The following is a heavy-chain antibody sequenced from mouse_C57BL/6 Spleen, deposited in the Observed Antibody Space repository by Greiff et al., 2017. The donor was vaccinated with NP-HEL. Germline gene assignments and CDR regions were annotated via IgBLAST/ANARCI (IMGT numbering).Heavy chain of an antibody. CDR3: ARRRVRTFDY. CDR2: INPNNGGT. J-gene: IGHJ2*01. Sequence: VQLQQSGPELVKPGASVKISCKASGYTFTDYYMNWVKQSHGKSLEWIGDINPNNGGTSYNQKFKGKATLTVDKSSSTAYMELRSLTSEDSAVYYCARRRVRTFDYWGQGTTLTVSS. CDR1: GYTFTDYY. V-gene: IGHV1-26*01. D-gene: IGHD2-14*01.